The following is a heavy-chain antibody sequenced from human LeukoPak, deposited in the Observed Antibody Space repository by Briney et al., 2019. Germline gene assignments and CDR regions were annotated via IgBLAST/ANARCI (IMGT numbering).Heavy chain of an antibody. V-gene: IGHV4-30-2*01. Sequence: SQTLSLTCAVSGGSISSGGYSWSWIRQPPGKGLEWIGYIYHSGSTYCNPSLKSRVTISVDRSKNQFSLKLSSVTAADTAVYYCARAGYYYGMDVWGQGTTVTVSS. J-gene: IGHJ6*02. CDR1: GGSISSGGYS. CDR2: IYHSGST. CDR3: ARAGYYYGMDV.